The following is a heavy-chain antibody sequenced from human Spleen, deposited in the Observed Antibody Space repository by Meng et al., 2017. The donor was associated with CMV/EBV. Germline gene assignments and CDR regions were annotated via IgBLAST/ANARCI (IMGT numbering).Heavy chain of an antibody. V-gene: IGHV3-23*01. J-gene: IGHJ4*02. Sequence: SIRHPHVHGVEQVSGLSAGGGGTFYADSVNARFTISRNNSMNTLSLQMGSLGDEHTAVYYCEKEYIDNSTHFPGDLVWGQGTLVTVSS. CDR3: EKEYIDNSTHFPGDLV. D-gene: IGHD2/OR15-2a*01. CDR2: LSAGGGGT.